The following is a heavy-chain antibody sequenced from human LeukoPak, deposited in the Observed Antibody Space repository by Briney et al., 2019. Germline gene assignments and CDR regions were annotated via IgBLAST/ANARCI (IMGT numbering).Heavy chain of an antibody. CDR2: INSDGSST. CDR3: ARAPREYSYGTYYFDY. D-gene: IGHD5-18*01. CDR1: GFTFSSYW. V-gene: IGHV3-74*01. Sequence: GGSLRLSCAASGFTFSSYWMHWVRQAPGKGLVWVSRINSDGSSTSYADSVKGRFTISRDNAKNTLYLQMNSLRAEDTAVYYCARAPREYSYGTYYFDYWGQGTLVTVPS. J-gene: IGHJ4*02.